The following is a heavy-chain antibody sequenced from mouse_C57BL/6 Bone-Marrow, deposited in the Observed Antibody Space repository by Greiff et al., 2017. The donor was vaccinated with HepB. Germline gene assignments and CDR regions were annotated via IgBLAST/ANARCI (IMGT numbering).Heavy chain of an antibody. V-gene: IGHV5-6*01. Sequence: EVQLVESGGDLVKPGGSLKLSCAASGFTFSSYGMSWVRQTPDKRLEWVATISSGGSYTYYPDSVKGRFTISRDNAKNTLYLQMSSLKSEDTAMYYCARQMVTAWFAYWGQGTLVTVSA. CDR1: GFTFSSYG. D-gene: IGHD2-2*01. CDR2: ISSGGSYT. J-gene: IGHJ3*01. CDR3: ARQMVTAWFAY.